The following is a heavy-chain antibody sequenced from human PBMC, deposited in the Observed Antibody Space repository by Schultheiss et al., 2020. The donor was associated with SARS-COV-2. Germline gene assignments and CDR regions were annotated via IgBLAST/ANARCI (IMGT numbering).Heavy chain of an antibody. V-gene: IGHV4-59*12. Sequence: SETLSLTCTVSGGSISSYYWSWIRQPPGKALEWIGYIYYSGSTYYNPSLKSRVTISVDTSKNQFSLKLSSVTAADTAVYYCARVRRDFGVPHLGYYYYMDVWGKGTTVTVSS. CDR1: GGSISSYY. D-gene: IGHD3-3*01. CDR2: IYYSGST. J-gene: IGHJ6*03. CDR3: ARVRRDFGVPHLGYYYYMDV.